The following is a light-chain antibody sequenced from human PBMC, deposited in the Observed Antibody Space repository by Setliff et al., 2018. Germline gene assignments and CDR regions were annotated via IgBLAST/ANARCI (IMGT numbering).Light chain of an antibody. CDR3: CSYKGSYIFV. J-gene: IGLJ2*01. V-gene: IGLV2-14*03. CDR1: SNDVGAYDL. CDR2: DVS. Sequence: QSALPQPASVSGSPGQSITISCSGTSNDVGAYDLVSWYQQHPGKVPKLIIFDVSNRPSGVSHRFSGSKSGNTASLTISGLQADDEGDYYCCSYKGSYIFVLGGGTKVTVL.